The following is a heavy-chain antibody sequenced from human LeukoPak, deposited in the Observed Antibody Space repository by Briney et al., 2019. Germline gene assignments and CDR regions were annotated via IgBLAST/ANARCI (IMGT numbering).Heavy chain of an antibody. J-gene: IGHJ4*02. V-gene: IGHV5-51*01. CDR2: IYPGDSDT. Sequence: GESLKISCKGSGYSFTSYWIGWVRQMPGKGLEWVGIIYPGDSDTRYSPSFQGQVTISADKSISTAYLQWSSLKASDTAMYYCARPHYCSSTSCYRFDYWGQGTLVTVSS. CDR3: ARPHYCSSTSCYRFDY. D-gene: IGHD2-2*01. CDR1: GYSFTSYW.